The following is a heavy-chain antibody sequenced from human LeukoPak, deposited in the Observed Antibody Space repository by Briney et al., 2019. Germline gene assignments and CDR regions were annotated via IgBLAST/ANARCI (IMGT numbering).Heavy chain of an antibody. J-gene: IGHJ6*03. Sequence: GGSLRLSCTASGFTFGDYAMSWVRQAPGKGLEWVGFIRSKAYGGTTEYAASVKGRFTISRDDSKSIAYLQMNSLKTEDTAAYYCTRDGYCSSTSCYYYYYYMDVWGKGTTVTVSS. V-gene: IGHV3-49*04. CDR1: GFTFGDYA. CDR3: TRDGYCSSTSCYYYYYYMDV. CDR2: IRSKAYGGTT. D-gene: IGHD2-2*03.